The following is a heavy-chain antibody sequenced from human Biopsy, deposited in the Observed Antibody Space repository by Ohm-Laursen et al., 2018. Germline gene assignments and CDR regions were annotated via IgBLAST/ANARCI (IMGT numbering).Heavy chain of an antibody. D-gene: IGHD3-16*01. CDR3: VGGQRGPPIGVTVPGDAFDI. CDR2: RIPYFNTI. Sequence: GASVKVSCKASGVTFDTYAFGWVRQAPGQGLEWMGGRIPYFNTIYYARNFQDRAVITADRSARTTDIQLSGLRPDDTAVYYCVGGQRGPPIGVTVPGDAFDIWGPGTMVTVSP. CDR1: GVTFDTYA. V-gene: IGHV1-69*13. J-gene: IGHJ3*02.